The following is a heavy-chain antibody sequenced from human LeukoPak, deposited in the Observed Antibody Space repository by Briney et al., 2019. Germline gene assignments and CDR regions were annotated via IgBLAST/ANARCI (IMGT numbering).Heavy chain of an antibody. V-gene: IGHV4-59*08. CDR3: VRHDLAARPCYFDY. CDR1: GGSISSYY. D-gene: IGHD6-6*01. Sequence: SETLSLTCTVSGGSISSYYWSWIRQPPGKGLEWIGYIYYSGSTYYNPSLKSRVTISVDTSKNQFSLKLSSVTAADTAVYYCVRHDLAARPCYFDYWGQGILVTVSS. J-gene: IGHJ4*02. CDR2: IYYSGST.